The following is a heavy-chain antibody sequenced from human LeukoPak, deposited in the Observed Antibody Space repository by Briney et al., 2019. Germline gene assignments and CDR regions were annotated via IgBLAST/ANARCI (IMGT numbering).Heavy chain of an antibody. D-gene: IGHD1-26*01. V-gene: IGHV5-51*01. CDR2: IYPGDSDT. CDR1: GYSFTSYW. J-gene: IGHJ6*02. CDR3: ARYSGSYFSYYYYYGMDV. Sequence: PGESLKISCKGSGYSFTSYWIGSVRQMPGKGLEWMGIIYPGDSDTRYSPSFQGQVTISADKSISTAYLQWSSLKASDTAMYYCARYSGSYFSYYYYYGMDVWGQGATVTVSS.